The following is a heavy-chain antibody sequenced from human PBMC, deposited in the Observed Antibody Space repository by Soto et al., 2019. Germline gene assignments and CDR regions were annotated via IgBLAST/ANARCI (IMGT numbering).Heavy chain of an antibody. CDR1: GFTFSGSA. CDR2: IRSKANSYAT. Sequence: PGGSLRLSCAASGFTFSGSAMHWVRQASGKGLEWVGRIRSKANSYATAYAASVKGRFTISRDDSKNTAYLQMNSLKTEDTAVYYCTSATSTVRSGMDVWGQGTTVTVSS. V-gene: IGHV3-73*01. D-gene: IGHD4-17*01. CDR3: TSATSTVRSGMDV. J-gene: IGHJ6*02.